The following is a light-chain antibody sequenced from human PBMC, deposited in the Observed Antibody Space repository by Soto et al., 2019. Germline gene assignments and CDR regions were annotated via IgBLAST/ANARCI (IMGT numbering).Light chain of an antibody. CDR2: DAS. Sequence: EIQMTQSPSTLSASVGDRVTITCRASQSVSYWLAWYQQTPGKAPKLLVHDASTLLSGVPSRFSGSVSGTEFILTIGSLQPDDFATYCCQQYKSYPWTFGQGTKV. J-gene: IGKJ1*01. V-gene: IGKV1-5*01. CDR3: QQYKSYPWT. CDR1: QSVSYW.